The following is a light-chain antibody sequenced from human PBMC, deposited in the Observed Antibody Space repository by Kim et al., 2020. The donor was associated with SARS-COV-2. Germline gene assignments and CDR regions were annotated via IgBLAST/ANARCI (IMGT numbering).Light chain of an antibody. CDR1: GSDVGGYNN. J-gene: IGLJ2*01. Sequence: PGQSLTISCTGTGSDVGGYNNVSWYQQYPGKAPKLMIYDVNKRPSGVPDRFSGSKSGNTASLTISGLQAEDEADYYCCSYAGSSTVFGGGTQLTVL. V-gene: IGLV2-11*01. CDR2: DVN. CDR3: CSYAGSSTV.